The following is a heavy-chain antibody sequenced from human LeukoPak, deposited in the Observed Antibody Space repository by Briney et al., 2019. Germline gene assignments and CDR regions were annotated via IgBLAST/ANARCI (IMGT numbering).Heavy chain of an antibody. CDR1: GFTFTNYP. D-gene: IGHD3-9*01. V-gene: IGHV3-48*04. Sequence: GGSLRLSCAASGFTFTNYPMNWVRQAPGKGLEWVSYISSSGSTIYYADSVKGRFTISRDNAKNSLYLQMNSLRAEDTAVYYCARDLTLVRRNDYWGQGTLVTVSS. J-gene: IGHJ4*02. CDR2: ISSSGSTI. CDR3: ARDLTLVRRNDY.